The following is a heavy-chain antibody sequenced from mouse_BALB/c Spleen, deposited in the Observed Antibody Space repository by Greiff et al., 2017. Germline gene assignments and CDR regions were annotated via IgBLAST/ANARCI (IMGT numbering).Heavy chain of an antibody. Sequence: EVQGVESGGGLVKPGGSLKLSCAASGFAFSSYDMSWVRQTPEKRLEWVAYISSGGGSTYYPDTVKGRFTISRDNAKNTLYMQMSSLKSEDTAMYYGARQGYRSYYYAMDYWGQGTSVTVSS. D-gene: IGHD2-14*01. V-gene: IGHV5-12-1*01. J-gene: IGHJ4*01. CDR1: GFAFSSYD. CDR2: ISSGGGST. CDR3: ARQGYRSYYYAMDY.